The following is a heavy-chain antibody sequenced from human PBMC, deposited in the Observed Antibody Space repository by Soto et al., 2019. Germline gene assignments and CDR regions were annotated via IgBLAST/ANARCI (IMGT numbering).Heavy chain of an antibody. CDR3: ARETLTLFGGVRDNVHYGMDV. CDR2: IGTSETIR. V-gene: IGHV3-48*03. CDR1: GFTFSSYE. Sequence: EVQLEESGGGLVQPGGSLRLSCAASGFTFSSYEMNWVRQVPGKGLQWVSYIGTSETIRYYADSVKGRFTISRDNAKKSLYLQMNSVRAEDTAIYYCARETLTLFGGVRDNVHYGMDVWGPGTTVSVSS. J-gene: IGHJ6*02. D-gene: IGHD3-3*01.